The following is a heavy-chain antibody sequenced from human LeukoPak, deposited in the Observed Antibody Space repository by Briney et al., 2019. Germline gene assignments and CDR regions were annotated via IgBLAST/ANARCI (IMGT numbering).Heavy chain of an antibody. V-gene: IGHV3-30*04. CDR3: ARDLVGDGALALDY. D-gene: IGHD4-17*01. Sequence: GGSLRLSWAASGFTFSSYAMHWVRQAPGKGLEWVAVISYDGSNKYYADSVKGRFTISRDNSKNTLYLQMNSLRAEDTAVYYCARDLVGDGALALDYWGQGTLVTVSS. J-gene: IGHJ4*02. CDR1: GFTFSSYA. CDR2: ISYDGSNK.